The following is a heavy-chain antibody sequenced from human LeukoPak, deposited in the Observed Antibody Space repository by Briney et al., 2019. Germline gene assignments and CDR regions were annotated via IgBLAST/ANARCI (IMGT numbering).Heavy chain of an antibody. CDR2: INPTSGDT. Sequence: GASVKVSCKASGYTFIGYYLHWVRQAPGEGLEWLGWINPTSGDTNYAQKFQGRVTMTSDTSISTAYMELSRLRFDDTAVYYCASVADYGDWYYFDYWGQGTLVTVSS. CDR1: GYTFIGYY. V-gene: IGHV1-2*02. CDR3: ASVADYGDWYYFDY. J-gene: IGHJ4*02. D-gene: IGHD4-17*01.